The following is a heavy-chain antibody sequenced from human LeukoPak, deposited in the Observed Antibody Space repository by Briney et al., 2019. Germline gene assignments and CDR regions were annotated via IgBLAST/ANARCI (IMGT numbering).Heavy chain of an antibody. CDR3: ARFLRATRWFDP. J-gene: IGHJ5*02. CDR1: GGSISSYY. CDR2: IYYSGST. V-gene: IGHV4-59*01. Sequence: PSKTLSLTCTVSGGSISSYYWSWIRQPPGKGLEWIGYIYYSGSTNYNPSLKSRVTISADTSKNQFSLKLSSVTAADTAVYYCARFLRATRWFDPWGQGTLVTVSS.